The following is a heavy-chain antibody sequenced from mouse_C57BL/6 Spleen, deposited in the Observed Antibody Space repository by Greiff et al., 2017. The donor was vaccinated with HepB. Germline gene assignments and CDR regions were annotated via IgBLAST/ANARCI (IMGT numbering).Heavy chain of an antibody. Sequence: QVQLQQPGAELVMPGASVKLSCKASGYTFTSYWMHWVKQRPGQGLEWIGEIDPSDSYTNYNQKFKGKSTLTVDKSSSTAYMQLSSLTSEDSAVYYCARSHLLGYSDAMDYWGQGTSVTVSS. J-gene: IGHJ4*01. CDR1: GYTFTSYW. D-gene: IGHD4-1*01. V-gene: IGHV1-69*01. CDR3: ARSHLLGYSDAMDY. CDR2: IDPSDSYT.